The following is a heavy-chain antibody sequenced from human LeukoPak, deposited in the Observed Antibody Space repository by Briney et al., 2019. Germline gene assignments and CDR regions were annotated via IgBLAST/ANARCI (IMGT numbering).Heavy chain of an antibody. V-gene: IGHV4-34*01. CDR2: ISHSGFT. J-gene: IGHJ6*03. Sequence: SETLSLTCAVFGGSRGGYYRSWIPQSPGEGLEWIGEISHSGFTTYNTSLKNRVTISQDTSKNQFSLTLTSVTAADTADYYCSSGMVNDYYYRDVWGKGTTVIVSS. D-gene: IGHD5-18*01. CDR3: SSGMVNDYYYRDV. CDR1: GGSRGGYY.